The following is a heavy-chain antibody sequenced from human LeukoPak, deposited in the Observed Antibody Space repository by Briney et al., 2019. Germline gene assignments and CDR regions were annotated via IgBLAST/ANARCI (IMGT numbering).Heavy chain of an antibody. CDR3: AKSEDPRSPGGYGDYSAFDI. CDR1: GGSVSSNSAA. J-gene: IGHJ3*02. D-gene: IGHD4-17*01. V-gene: IGHV6-1*01. Sequence: SQTLSLTCAISGGSVSSNSAAWNWIRQSPSKGLEWLGRTYYRSKWYNDYAVSVKSRITINPDTSKNQFSLQLNSVTPEDTAVYYCAKSEDPRSPGGYGDYSAFDIWGQGAMVTVSS. CDR2: TYYRSKWYN.